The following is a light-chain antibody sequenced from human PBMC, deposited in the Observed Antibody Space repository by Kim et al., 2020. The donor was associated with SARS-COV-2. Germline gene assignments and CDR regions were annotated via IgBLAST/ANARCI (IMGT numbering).Light chain of an antibody. J-gene: IGKJ1*01. V-gene: IGKV3-15*01. CDR1: QSISNN. Sequence: SPGERATLSCRASQSISNNVAWYRQQPGQAPRLLIYDASARATGIPARFSGSGSGTDFTLTITSLQSEDFAIYYCQQYTDNPPWTFGQGTKVDIK. CDR2: DAS. CDR3: QQYTDNPPWT.